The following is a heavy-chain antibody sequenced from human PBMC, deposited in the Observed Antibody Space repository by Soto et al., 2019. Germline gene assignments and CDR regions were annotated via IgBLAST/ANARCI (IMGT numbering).Heavy chain of an antibody. CDR1: GAIVTSGENY. CDR2: IYDSGVT. V-gene: IGHV4-30-4*08. Sequence: SETLSLTCIVSGAIVTSGENYCSWVRQPPGKGLEWIGYIYDSGVTNYTPALKSRVTLSLDRPNTELSLKLRSVTAADTAVYFCVRASAHGYTCNLWGHGTMVTFSS. D-gene: IGHD5-18*01. J-gene: IGHJ3*01. CDR3: VRASAHGYTCNL.